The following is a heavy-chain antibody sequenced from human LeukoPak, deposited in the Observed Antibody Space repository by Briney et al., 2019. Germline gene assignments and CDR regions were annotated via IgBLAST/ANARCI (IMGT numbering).Heavy chain of an antibody. J-gene: IGHJ4*02. CDR1: GGSISSYY. V-gene: IGHV4-59*08. D-gene: IGHD6-19*01. CDR3: ARHVRVAGTAFDY. Sequence: PSETLSLTCTVSGGSISSYYWSWIRQPPGKGLEWIGYIYYSGSTNYNPSLKSRVTISVDTSKNQFSLKLSSVTAADTAVYYCARHVRVAGTAFDYWGQGTLVTVST. CDR2: IYYSGST.